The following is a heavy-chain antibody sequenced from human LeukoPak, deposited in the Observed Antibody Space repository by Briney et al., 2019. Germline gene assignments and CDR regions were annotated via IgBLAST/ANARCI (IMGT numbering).Heavy chain of an antibody. V-gene: IGHV4-34*01. CDR1: GGSFSGYH. CDR3: ASDYGDLDY. Sequence: SETLSLTCAVYGGSFSGYHWSWIRQPPGKGLEWIGEINHSGSTNYNPSLKSRVTISVDTSKNQFSLKLSSVTAADTAVYYCASDYGDLDYWGQGTLVTVSS. J-gene: IGHJ4*02. CDR2: INHSGST. D-gene: IGHD4-17*01.